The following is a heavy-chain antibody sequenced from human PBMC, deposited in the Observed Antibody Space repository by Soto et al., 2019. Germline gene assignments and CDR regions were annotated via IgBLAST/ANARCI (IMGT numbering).Heavy chain of an antibody. CDR1: GFTFSSYA. Sequence: AGGSLRLSCAASGFTFSSYAMSWVRQAPGKGLEWVSAISGSGGSTYYADSVKGRFTISRDNSKNTLYLQMNSLRAEDTAVYYCAKSDSGYDPMYSSGWYLLDYWGQGTLVTVSS. CDR3: AKSDSGYDPMYSSGWYLLDY. D-gene: IGHD6-19*01. J-gene: IGHJ4*02. CDR2: ISGSGGST. V-gene: IGHV3-23*01.